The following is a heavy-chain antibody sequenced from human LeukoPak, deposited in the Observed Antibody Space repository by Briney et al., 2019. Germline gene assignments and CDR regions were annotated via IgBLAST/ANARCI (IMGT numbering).Heavy chain of an antibody. D-gene: IGHD3-3*01. CDR1: GFTFDDYA. J-gene: IGHJ6*02. CDR3: AKDIGPYDFPYGMDV. CDR2: ISWNSGSI. V-gene: IGHV3-9*01. Sequence: GRSLRLSCAASGFTFDDYAMHWVRQAPGKGLEWVSGISWNSGSIGYADSVKGRFTISRDNAKNSLYLQMNSLRAEDTALYYCAKDIGPYDFPYGMDVWGQGTTVTVSS.